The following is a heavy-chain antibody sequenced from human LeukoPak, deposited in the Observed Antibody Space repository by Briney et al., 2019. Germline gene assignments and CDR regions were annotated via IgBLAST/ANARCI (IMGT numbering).Heavy chain of an antibody. J-gene: IGHJ6*03. Sequence: GASVKVSCKASGYTFTGYYMHWVRQAPGQGLEWMGWINPNSGNTGYAQKFQGRVTITRNTSISTAYMELSSLRSEDTAVYYCARVWEVRYFDWSHYYYYYYMDVWGKGTTVTVSS. CDR1: GYTFTGYY. CDR2: INPNSGNT. V-gene: IGHV1-8*03. CDR3: ARVWEVRYFDWSHYYYYYYMDV. D-gene: IGHD3-9*01.